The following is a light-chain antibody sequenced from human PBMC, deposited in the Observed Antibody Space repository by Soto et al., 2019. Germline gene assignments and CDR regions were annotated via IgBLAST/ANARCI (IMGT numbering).Light chain of an antibody. Sequence: EIVLTQAPGTLSLSPGESATLSCRASQSVSSSQVAWYQHKPGQAPRLIIYGASSRATGIPDRFRGVGSEIDFTLTISRLEPEDFAVYYCQQYDTAPHTFGQGTKLEIK. CDR2: GAS. CDR1: QSVSSSQ. V-gene: IGKV3-20*01. J-gene: IGKJ2*01. CDR3: QQYDTAPHT.